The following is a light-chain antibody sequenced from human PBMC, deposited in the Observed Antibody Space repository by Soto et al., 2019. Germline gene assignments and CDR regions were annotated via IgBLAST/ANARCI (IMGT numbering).Light chain of an antibody. Sequence: TQLTQSPSSLSASVGDRVTITCRASQGGGSYFAWSQQKPGSAPRLLIYAASTLHHGVPPRFSGSASGTDFTLTIDCLQPEDFATYYCQVLNSYPRAFGQGTKVEIK. CDR1: QGGGSY. V-gene: IGKV1-9*01. CDR3: QVLNSYPRA. J-gene: IGKJ1*01. CDR2: AAS.